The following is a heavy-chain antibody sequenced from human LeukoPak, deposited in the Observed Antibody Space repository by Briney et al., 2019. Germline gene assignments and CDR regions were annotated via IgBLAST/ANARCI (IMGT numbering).Heavy chain of an antibody. D-gene: IGHD4-17*01. J-gene: IGHJ4*02. V-gene: IGHV1-2*02. Sequence: GASVKVSCKASGYTFTGYYMHWVRQAPGQGLEWMGWINPNSGGTNYAQKFQGRVIMTRDTSISTAYMELSRLRSDDTAVYYCARLTHDYGDYGRESGWGQGTLVTVSS. CDR2: INPNSGGT. CDR3: ARLTHDYGDYGRESG. CDR1: GYTFTGYY.